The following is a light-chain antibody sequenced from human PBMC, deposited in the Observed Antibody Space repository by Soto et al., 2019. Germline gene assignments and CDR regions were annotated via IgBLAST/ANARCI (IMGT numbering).Light chain of an antibody. CDR3: CAYTSTSALYV. CDR2: EVS. CDR1: SHDIGGYRY. V-gene: IGLV2-14*01. Sequence: QSALTQPASVSGSPGQWITISCTGTSHDIGGYRYVSWYQQHPGKAPQLMIYEVSKRPSGVSNRFSGSKSGNMASLTISGLQTEDEADYYCCAYTSTSALYVFGTGTKLTVL. J-gene: IGLJ1*01.